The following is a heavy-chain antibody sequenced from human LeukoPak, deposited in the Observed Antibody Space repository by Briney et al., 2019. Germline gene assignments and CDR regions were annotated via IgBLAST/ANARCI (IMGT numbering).Heavy chain of an antibody. J-gene: IGHJ4*02. CDR2: IWHDGLNK. Sequence: PGKSLRLSCAASGSSPNNYAMHWVRQAPGKGLEWVAVIWHDGLNKFYADFLKGRFTIPRDFSKDTVYLQMSGLTVEDTAVYYCAKAGQRSYAEAFDSWGQGTLVTASS. V-gene: IGHV3-33*06. CDR1: GSSPNNYA. D-gene: IGHD3-16*01. CDR3: AKAGQRSYAEAFDS.